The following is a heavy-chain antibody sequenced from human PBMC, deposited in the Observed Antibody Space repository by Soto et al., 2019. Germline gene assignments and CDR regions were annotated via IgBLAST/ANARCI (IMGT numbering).Heavy chain of an antibody. Sequence: ASVKVSCKASGYTFTIYGISWVRQAPGQGLEWMGWINAGNGNTKYSQKFQGRVTITRDTSASTAYMELSSLRSEDTAVYYCARSDSGSLDYFDYWGQGTLVTVSS. D-gene: IGHD1-26*01. CDR1: GYTFTIYG. CDR3: ARSDSGSLDYFDY. J-gene: IGHJ4*02. V-gene: IGHV1-3*01. CDR2: INAGNGNT.